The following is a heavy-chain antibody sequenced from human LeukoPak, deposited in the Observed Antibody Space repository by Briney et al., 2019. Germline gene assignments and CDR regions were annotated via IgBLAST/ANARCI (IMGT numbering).Heavy chain of an antibody. CDR1: GDSIRTSRYY. CDR2: LYYTGST. CDR3: ARDLLGVGATPGGDAFDI. V-gene: IGHV4-39*07. D-gene: IGHD1-26*01. Sequence: SETLSLTCTVTGDSIRTSRYYWGWIRQPPGKGLEWIGSLYYTGSTYYNAPLMSRVTILMDTSKNQFSLELTSVTAADTAVYYCARDLLGVGATPGGDAFDIWGQGTMVTVSS. J-gene: IGHJ3*02.